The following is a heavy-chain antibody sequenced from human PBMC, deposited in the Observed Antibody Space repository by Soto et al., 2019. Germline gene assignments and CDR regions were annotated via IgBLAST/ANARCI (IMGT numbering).Heavy chain of an antibody. D-gene: IGHD3-10*01. CDR2: IWYDGSNK. J-gene: IGHJ5*02. Sequence: GGSLRLSCAASGFTFSSYGMHWVRQAPGKGLEWVAVIWYDGSNKYYADSVKGRFTISRDNSKNTLYLQMNSLRAEDTAVYYCARESGPDYNWFDQWRKRTMVTVXS. CDR3: ARESGPDYNWFDQ. CDR1: GFTFSSYG. V-gene: IGHV3-33*01.